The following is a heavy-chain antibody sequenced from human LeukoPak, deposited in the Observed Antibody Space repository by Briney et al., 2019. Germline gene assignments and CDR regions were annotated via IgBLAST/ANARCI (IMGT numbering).Heavy chain of an antibody. CDR3: AKGFSSSWYNPIYY. D-gene: IGHD6-13*01. Sequence: GGSLRLSCAASGFTFSSYGMHWVRQASGKGLEWVAVISYDGSNKYYADSVKGRFTISRDNSKNTLYLQMNSLRAEDTAVYYCAKGFSSSWYNPIYYWGQGTLVTVSS. CDR1: GFTFSSYG. CDR2: ISYDGSNK. J-gene: IGHJ4*02. V-gene: IGHV3-30*18.